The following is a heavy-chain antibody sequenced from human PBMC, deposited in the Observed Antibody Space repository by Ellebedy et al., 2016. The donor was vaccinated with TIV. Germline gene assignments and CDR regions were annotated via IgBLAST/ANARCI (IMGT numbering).Heavy chain of an antibody. J-gene: IGHJ4*02. V-gene: IGHV3-23*01. CDR1: GFTFSSYA. D-gene: IGHD1-26*01. CDR3: ARVVVGATEYFDY. CDR2: ISNTGSRT. Sequence: GESLKISCAASGFTFSSYAMSWVRQAPGKGLEWVSTISNTGSRTYYADSVEGRFTISRDNSKNTLYLQMNSLRAEDTAVYYCARVVVGATEYFDYWGQGTLVTVSS.